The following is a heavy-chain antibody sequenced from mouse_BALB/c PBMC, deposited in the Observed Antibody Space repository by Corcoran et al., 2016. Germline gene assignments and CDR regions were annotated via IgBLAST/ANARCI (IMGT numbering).Heavy chain of an antibody. CDR3: ARSTMITTLFAY. V-gene: IGHV1-66*01. Sequence: QVQLQQSGPELVKPGASVKISCKASGYSFTSYYKHWVKQRPGQGLEWIGWIFPGSGNTKYNEKFKGKATLTADTSSSTAYMQLSSLTSEDSAVYFCARSTMITTLFAYWGQGTLVTVSA. D-gene: IGHD2-4*01. J-gene: IGHJ3*01. CDR1: GYSFTSYY. CDR2: IFPGSGNT.